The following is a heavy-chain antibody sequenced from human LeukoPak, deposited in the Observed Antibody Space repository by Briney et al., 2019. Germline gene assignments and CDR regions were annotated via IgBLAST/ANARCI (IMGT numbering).Heavy chain of an antibody. CDR2: IWYDGSNK. V-gene: IGHV3-33*01. D-gene: IGHD4-11*01. J-gene: IGHJ6*02. CDR3: ARDRHDYSNYNGMGV. Sequence: GGSLRLSCAASGFTFSSYGMHWVRQAPGKGLEWVAVIWYDGSNKYYADSVKGRFTISRDNSKNTLYLQMNSLRAEDTAVYYCARDRHDYSNYNGMGVWGQGTTVTVSS. CDR1: GFTFSSYG.